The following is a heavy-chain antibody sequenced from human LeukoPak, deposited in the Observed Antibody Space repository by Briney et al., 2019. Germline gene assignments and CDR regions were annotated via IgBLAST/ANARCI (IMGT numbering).Heavy chain of an antibody. D-gene: IGHD4-17*01. CDR2: IKQDGSEK. V-gene: IGHV3-7*01. Sequence: GGSLRLSCAASGLTFSNAWVSWVRQAPGKGLEWVANIKQDGSEKYYVDSVKGRFTISRDNAKNSLYLQMNSLRAEDTAVYYCVRVRNTVRDAFDIWGQGTMVTVSS. J-gene: IGHJ3*02. CDR3: VRVRNTVRDAFDI. CDR1: GLTFSNAW.